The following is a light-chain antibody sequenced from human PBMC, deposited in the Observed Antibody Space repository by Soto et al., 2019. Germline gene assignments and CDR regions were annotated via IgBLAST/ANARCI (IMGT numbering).Light chain of an antibody. CDR1: SSNIGSNT. CDR2: SNN. J-gene: IGLJ2*01. CDR3: VAWDDSLNGYVV. Sequence: QFVLTQPPSASGTPGQRVTISCSGSSSNIGSNTVNWYQQLPGTAPKLVIYSNNQRPSGVPDRFSGSKSGTSASLAISGLQSEDEADYYCVAWDDSLNGYVVFGGGTKLTVL. V-gene: IGLV1-44*01.